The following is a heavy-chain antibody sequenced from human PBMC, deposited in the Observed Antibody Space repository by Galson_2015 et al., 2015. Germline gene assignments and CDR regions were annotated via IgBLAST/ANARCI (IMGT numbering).Heavy chain of an antibody. V-gene: IGHV2-5*02. CDR2: IYWDDDK. J-gene: IGHJ5*02. CDR1: GFSLSTSGVG. Sequence: PALVKPTQTLTLTCTFSGFSLSTSGVGVGWIRQPPGKALEWLALIYWDDDKRYSPSLKSRLTITKDTSKNQVVLTMTNMDPVDTATYYCAHRGGYCSSTSCPNWFDPWGQGTLVTVSS. CDR3: AHRGGYCSSTSCPNWFDP. D-gene: IGHD2-2*01.